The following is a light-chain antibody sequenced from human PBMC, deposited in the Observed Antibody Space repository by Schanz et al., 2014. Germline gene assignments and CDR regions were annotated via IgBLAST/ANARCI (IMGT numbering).Light chain of an antibody. Sequence: EIVLTQSPGTLSLSPGERATLSCRASQSVSSSYLAWYQQKPGQAPRLLIFGSFERATGTPNRFSGSGSGTDFTLTISRLEPEDFAVYYCQQYNNWPAWTFGQGTKVEIK. V-gene: IGKV3-20*01. CDR2: GSF. CDR1: QSVSSSY. J-gene: IGKJ1*01. CDR3: QQYNNWPAWT.